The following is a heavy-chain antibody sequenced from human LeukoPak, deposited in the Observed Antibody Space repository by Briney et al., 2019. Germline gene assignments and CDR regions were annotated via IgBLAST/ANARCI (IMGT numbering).Heavy chain of an antibody. CDR2: IYHSGST. J-gene: IGHJ4*02. Sequence: SETLSLTCAVSGGSISSGGYSWSWIRQPPGKGLEWIGYIYHSGSTYYNPSLKSRVTISVDRSRNQFSLKLSSVTAADTAVYYCARDPGVYYDSSGFDYWGQGTLVTVSS. V-gene: IGHV4-30-2*01. CDR3: ARDPGVYYDSSGFDY. D-gene: IGHD3-22*01. CDR1: GGSISSGGYS.